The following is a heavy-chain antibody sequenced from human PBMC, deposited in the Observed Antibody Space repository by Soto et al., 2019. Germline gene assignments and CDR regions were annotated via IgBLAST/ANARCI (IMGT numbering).Heavy chain of an antibody. CDR3: TTTYPNDDSRVVAY. V-gene: IGHV3-9*01. Sequence: EVQLVESGGGLVQPGRSLRLSCAASGFTFDDYAMHWVRQPPGKGLEWVSGITWNSGSKDYEDSVKGRFTISRDNRKNSLYLQMNSLRGEDTALYYCTTTYPNDDSRVVAYWGQGTLVTVSS. D-gene: IGHD1-1*01. CDR2: ITWNSGSK. CDR1: GFTFDDYA. J-gene: IGHJ4*02.